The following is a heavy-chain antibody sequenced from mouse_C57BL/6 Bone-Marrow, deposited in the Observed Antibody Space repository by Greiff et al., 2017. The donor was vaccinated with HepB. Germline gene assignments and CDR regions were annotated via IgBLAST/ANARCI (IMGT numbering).Heavy chain of an antibody. CDR3: ARTTVVADYYAMDD. J-gene: IGHJ4*01. CDR2: IDPADGDT. V-gene: IGHV14-2*01. D-gene: IGHD1-1*01. CDR1: GFNFKDYY. Sequence: VQLQQSGAELVKPGASVKLSCTASGFNFKDYYMHWVKQRTEQGLEWIGRIDPADGDTKYAPKFQGKATITADTSSNTAYLQLSSLTSEDTAFYYCARTTVVADYYAMDDWGQGTSVTVSS.